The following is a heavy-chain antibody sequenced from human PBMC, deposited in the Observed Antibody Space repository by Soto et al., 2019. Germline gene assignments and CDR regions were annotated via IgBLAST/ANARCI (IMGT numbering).Heavy chain of an antibody. CDR2: INHSGST. J-gene: IGHJ4*02. V-gene: IGHV4-34*01. CDR1: GGSFSGYY. Sequence: SETLSLTCAVYGGSFSGYYWSWIRQPPGKGLEWIGEINHSGSTNYNPSLKSRVTISVDTSKNQFSLKLSSVTAADTAVYYCARGLEYCSGGSCYYGLDYWGQGTLVTVSS. D-gene: IGHD2-15*01. CDR3: ARGLEYCSGGSCYYGLDY.